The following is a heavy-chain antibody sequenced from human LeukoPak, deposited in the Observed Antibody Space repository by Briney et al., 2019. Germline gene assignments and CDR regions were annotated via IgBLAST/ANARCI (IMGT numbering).Heavy chain of an antibody. V-gene: IGHV4-39*01. CDR1: GGSILDSTYY. CDR3: ARQSSGYYYGWFDP. Sequence: PSQTLSLTCTVSGGSILDSTYYWAWGRQPPGKGVEWIATIFYTGNPHYNPSLKSRVTMSVDTVKNQFSLNLNSVTAADTAVYYCARQSSGYYYGWFDPWGQGTLVTVSS. CDR2: IFYTGNP. D-gene: IGHD3-22*01. J-gene: IGHJ5*02.